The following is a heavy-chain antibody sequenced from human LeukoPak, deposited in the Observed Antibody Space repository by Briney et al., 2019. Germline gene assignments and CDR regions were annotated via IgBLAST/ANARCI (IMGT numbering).Heavy chain of an antibody. CDR1: GGSISSYY. V-gene: IGHV4-59*01. CDR2: IYYSGST. J-gene: IGHJ4*02. CDR3: ANSIDFDYGDYYFDY. D-gene: IGHD4-17*01. Sequence: SETLSLTCTVSGGSISSYYWSWIRQPPGKGLEWIGYIYYSGSTNYNPPLKSRVTISVDTSKNQFSLKLSSVTAADTAVYYCANSIDFDYGDYYFDYWGQGALVTISS.